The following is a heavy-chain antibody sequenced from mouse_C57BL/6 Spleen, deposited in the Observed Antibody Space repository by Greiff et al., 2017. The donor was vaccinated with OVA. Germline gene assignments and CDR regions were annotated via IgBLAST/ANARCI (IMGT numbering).Heavy chain of an antibody. V-gene: IGHV7-4*01. D-gene: IGHD1-1*01. J-gene: IGHJ4*01. Sequence: EVQVVESGGGLVQPVASLRLSCAASGFTFTVYSMCWFRQPPGKAPAWLALIRNKANGYTTEYTASVKGRFTISRDNSQNILYLQMNTLRAEDSATYYCVKARSSYVYAMDYWGQGTSVTVSS. CDR2: IRNKANGYTT. CDR3: VKARSSYVYAMDY. CDR1: GFTFTVYS.